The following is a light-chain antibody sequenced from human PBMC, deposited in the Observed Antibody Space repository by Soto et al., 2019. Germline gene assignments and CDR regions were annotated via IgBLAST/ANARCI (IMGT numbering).Light chain of an antibody. V-gene: IGKV3-20*01. Sequence: EIVMTQSPATLSLSPGEGATLSCMASQSVMSRYIAWYQQRPGQAPRLLIYGESNRATGSPDRISGSGSGTELTLTISRLEPEDFAVYYCQKYGKLPVTFGGGTKVDIK. CDR2: GES. CDR3: QKYGKLPVT. CDR1: QSVMSRY. J-gene: IGKJ4*01.